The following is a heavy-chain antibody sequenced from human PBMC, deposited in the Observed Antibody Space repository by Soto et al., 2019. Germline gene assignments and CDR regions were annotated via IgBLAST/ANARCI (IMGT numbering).Heavy chain of an antibody. Sequence: DVQLVESGGVVVQPGGSLRLSCAASGFTFDDYTMHWVRQAPGKGLEWVSLISWDGGSTYYADSVKGRFTISRDNSKNSLYLQMNSLRTEDTALYYCAKDRGLVVPAAMFAYYYGMDVWGQGTTVTVSS. V-gene: IGHV3-43*01. CDR2: ISWDGGST. D-gene: IGHD2-2*01. CDR1: GFTFDDYT. J-gene: IGHJ6*02. CDR3: AKDRGLVVPAAMFAYYYGMDV.